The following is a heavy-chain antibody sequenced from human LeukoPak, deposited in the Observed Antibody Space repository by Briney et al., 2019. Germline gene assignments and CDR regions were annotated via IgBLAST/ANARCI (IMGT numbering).Heavy chain of an antibody. CDR3: ARMDSGPYYYYYYGMDV. CDR2: MNPNSGNT. V-gene: IGHV1-8*01. J-gene: IGHJ6*02. CDR1: GYTFTSYD. Sequence: ASVKVSCKASGYTFTSYDINWVRQATGQGLEWKGWMNPNSGNTGYAQKFQGRVTMTRNTSISTAYMELSSLRSEDTAVYYCARMDSGPYYYYYYGMDVWGQGTTVTVSS. D-gene: IGHD5-12*01.